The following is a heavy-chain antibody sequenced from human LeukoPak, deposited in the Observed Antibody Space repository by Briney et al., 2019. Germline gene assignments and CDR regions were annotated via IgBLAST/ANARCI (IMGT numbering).Heavy chain of an antibody. CDR2: ISAYNGNT. J-gene: IGHJ4*02. CDR1: GYTFTSYG. D-gene: IGHD2-21*01. CDR3: ARAPRTLTYCGGDCYPDY. V-gene: IGHV1-18*01. Sequence: ASVKVSCKASGYTFTSYGISWVRQAPGQGLEWMGWISAYNGNTNYAQKLQGRVTMTTDTSTSTAYMELRSLRFDGTAVYYCARAPRTLTYCGGDCYPDYWGQGTLVTVSS.